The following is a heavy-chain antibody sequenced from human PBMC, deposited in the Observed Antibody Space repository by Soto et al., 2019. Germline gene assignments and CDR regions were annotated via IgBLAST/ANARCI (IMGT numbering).Heavy chain of an antibody. CDR2: ISYDGSNK. CDR1: GFTFSSYG. J-gene: IGHJ4*02. D-gene: IGHD2-21*02. CDR3: AKDDNFRCGGDCDSGQGSIIDY. V-gene: IGHV3-30*18. Sequence: QVQLVESGGGVVQPGRSLRLSCAASGFTFSSYGMHWVRQAPGKGLEWVAVISYDGSNKYYADSVKGRFTISRDNSKNTLYLQMNSLRAEDTAVYYCAKDDNFRCGGDCDSGQGSIIDYWGQGTLVTVSS.